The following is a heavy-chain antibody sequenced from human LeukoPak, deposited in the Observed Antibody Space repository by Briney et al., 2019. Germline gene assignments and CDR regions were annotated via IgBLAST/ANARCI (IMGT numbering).Heavy chain of an antibody. J-gene: IGHJ6*03. CDR1: GGSIRRHY. CDR2: IYDGGST. CDR3: SISSPAGYYYYVDV. Sequence: PSETLSPTCNVSGGSIRRHYWSWVRQPPGKGLEWIGYIYDGGSTNYSPSLKSRVTMSVDTSTNQFSLRLSSVSAADTAVYFCSISSPAGYYYYVDVWGKGTTVTVSS. V-gene: IGHV4-59*11.